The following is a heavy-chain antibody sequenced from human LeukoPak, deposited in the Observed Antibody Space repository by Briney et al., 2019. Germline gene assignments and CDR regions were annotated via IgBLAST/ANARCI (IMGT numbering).Heavy chain of an antibody. J-gene: IGHJ5*02. CDR1: GGTFSSYA. CDR2: IVPIFGTA. Sequence: ASVKVSCKASGGTFSSYAISWVRQAPGQGLEWMGGIVPIFGTANYAQKFQGRVTITADESTSTAYMELNSLTSEDTAVYYCARLPGSRDGYRYPWGQGTLVTVSS. D-gene: IGHD5-24*01. V-gene: IGHV1-69*13. CDR3: ARLPGSRDGYRYP.